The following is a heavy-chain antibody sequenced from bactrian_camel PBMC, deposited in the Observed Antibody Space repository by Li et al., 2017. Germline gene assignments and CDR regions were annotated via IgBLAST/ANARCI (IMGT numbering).Heavy chain of an antibody. D-gene: IGHD2*01. J-gene: IGHJ4*01. Sequence: HVQLVESGGGSVQAGGSLRLSCAVSGVTDSDYCLTWFRQPPGKEREGVASTRHGNRHVDNKFMGRFTISQDSAKTTLYLQMNNLKPEDTGTYYCAAERCNTILVMEAYEYTNWGQGTQV. V-gene: IGHV3S1*01. CDR1: GVTDSDYC. CDR2: TRHGNRH. CDR3: AAERCNTILVMEAYEYTN.